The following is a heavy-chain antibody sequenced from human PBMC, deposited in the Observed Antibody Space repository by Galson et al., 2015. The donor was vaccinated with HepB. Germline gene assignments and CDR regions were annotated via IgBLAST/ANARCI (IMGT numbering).Heavy chain of an antibody. CDR3: ARDTASIAAAGLPFDY. J-gene: IGHJ4*02. CDR1: GFTFSSYA. CDR2: ISGSGGST. Sequence: SLRLSCAASGFTFSSYAMSWVRQAPGKGLEWVSAISGSGGSTSYADSVKGRFTISRDNSNNTLYLQMNSLRAEDTAVYYCARDTASIAAAGLPFDYWGQGTLVTVSS. D-gene: IGHD6-13*01. V-gene: IGHV3-23*01.